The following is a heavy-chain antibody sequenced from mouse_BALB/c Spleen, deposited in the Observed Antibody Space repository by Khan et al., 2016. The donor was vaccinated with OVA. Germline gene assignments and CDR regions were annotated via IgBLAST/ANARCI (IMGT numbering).Heavy chain of an antibody. CDR1: GYSITSGYG. Sequence: EVKLLESGPGLVKPSQSLSLTCTVTGYSITSGYGWNWIRQFPGNKLEWMGYISYSGSTNYNPSLKSRISFTRDTSKNQFFLQLNSVATEDTATYYCAKTARLKYWGQGTTLTVSA. J-gene: IGHJ2*01. D-gene: IGHD1-2*01. CDR3: AKTARLKY. CDR2: ISYSGST. V-gene: IGHV3-2*02.